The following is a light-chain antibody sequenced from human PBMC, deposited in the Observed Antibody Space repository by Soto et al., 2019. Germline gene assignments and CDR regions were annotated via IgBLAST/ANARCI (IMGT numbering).Light chain of an antibody. V-gene: IGLV1-40*01. CDR1: SSSVGAGYD. Sequence: QSVLTQPPSVSGAPGQRVIISCTGSSSSVGAGYDVHWYQHLPGTAPKLLIFSNTNRPSGVPDRFSGSKSGTSVSLAIAGLQAEDEGDYYCQSYDNILSAVVFGGGTKLTVL. CDR2: SNT. CDR3: QSYDNILSAVV. J-gene: IGLJ2*01.